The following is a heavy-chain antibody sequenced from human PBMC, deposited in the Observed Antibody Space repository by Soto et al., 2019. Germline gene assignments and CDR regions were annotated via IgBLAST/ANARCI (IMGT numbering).Heavy chain of an antibody. Sequence: PGGSLRLSCAASGFTFSTFWMHWVRQAPGKGLVWVSRISSDWSRTSYADSVKGRFTICRDNAKISLYLQMNSLRAEDTAVYYCARYSSGLRNTYFDYCGQGTLVTVS. D-gene: IGHD6-19*01. CDR1: GFTFSTFW. V-gene: IGHV3-74*01. CDR3: ARYSSGLRNTYFDY. CDR2: ISSDWSRT. J-gene: IGHJ4*02.